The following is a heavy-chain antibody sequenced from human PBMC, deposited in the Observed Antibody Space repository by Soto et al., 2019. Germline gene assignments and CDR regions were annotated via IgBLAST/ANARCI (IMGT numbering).Heavy chain of an antibody. V-gene: IGHV4-61*03. CDR1: GDSVTSGSYY. CDR3: AREWGLLPYYVMNV. CDR2: ISYTGRT. J-gene: IGHJ6*02. Sequence: KPSETLSLTCIVSGDSVTSGSYYWTWLRQPPGQGLEWIGYISYTGRTKYNPSLQSRVTISVDTSKNDFSLNLSSVTAADTAVYFCAREWGLLPYYVMNVWGHGTAVTVSS. D-gene: IGHD7-27*01.